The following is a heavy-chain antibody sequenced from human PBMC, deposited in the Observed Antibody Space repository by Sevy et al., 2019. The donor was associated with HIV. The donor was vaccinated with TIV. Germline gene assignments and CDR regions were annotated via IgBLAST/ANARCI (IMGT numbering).Heavy chain of an antibody. V-gene: IGHV3-33*01. D-gene: IGHD3-16*02. J-gene: IGHJ6*02. Sequence: GGSLRLSCAASGFSFNTYGMHWVRQAPGKGLERVAVIWYDGSNYADSVKGRFTISRDNSKNKLYLQMNSLRAEDTAVYYCARDRVITFGGVIVIDYYYYGMDVWGQGTTVTVSS. CDR3: ARDRVITFGGVIVIDYYYYGMDV. CDR2: IWYDGSN. CDR1: GFSFNTYG.